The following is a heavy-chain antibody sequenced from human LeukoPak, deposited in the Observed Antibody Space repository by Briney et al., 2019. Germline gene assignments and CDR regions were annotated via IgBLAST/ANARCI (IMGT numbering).Heavy chain of an antibody. CDR3: ARATTVTSDDAFDI. J-gene: IGHJ3*02. CDR2: ISAYNGNT. D-gene: IGHD4-17*01. Sequence: ASVKISCKASGYTFTSYGISWVRQAPGQGLEWMGWISAYNGNTNYAQKLQGRVTMTTDTSTSTAYMELRSLRSDDTAVYYCARATTVTSDDAFDIWGQGTMVTVSS. CDR1: GYTFTSYG. V-gene: IGHV1-18*01.